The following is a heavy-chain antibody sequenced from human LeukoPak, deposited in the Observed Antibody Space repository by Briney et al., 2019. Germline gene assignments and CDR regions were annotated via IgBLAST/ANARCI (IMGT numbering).Heavy chain of an antibody. V-gene: IGHV3-49*03. D-gene: IGHD2-15*01. CDR1: GYTFGDYA. Sequence: GGSLRLSCTASGYTFGDYAMSWFRQAPGKGLEWVSFIRNKNYGGTTEYAASVKGRFTISRDDSESIGYLQMDSLKTEDTAVYYCARGQGIGDFWGQGIMVTVSS. J-gene: IGHJ3*01. CDR3: ARGQGIGDF. CDR2: IRNKNYGGTT.